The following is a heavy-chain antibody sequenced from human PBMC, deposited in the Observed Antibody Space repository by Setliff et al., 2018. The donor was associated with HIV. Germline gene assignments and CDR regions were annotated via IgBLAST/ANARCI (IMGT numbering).Heavy chain of an antibody. D-gene: IGHD3-3*01. J-gene: IGHJ4*02. CDR3: ARDETYNSFWSGYSFDY. Sequence: PGGSLRLSCAASGFTFDDYGMSWVRQVPGKGLEWVSGINWNGGRIGYADSVKGRFIISRDNAKNFLYLQMNSLRAEDTALYYCARDETYNSFWSGYSFDYWGQGTLVTVSS. V-gene: IGHV3-20*04. CDR1: GFTFDDYG. CDR2: INWNGGRI.